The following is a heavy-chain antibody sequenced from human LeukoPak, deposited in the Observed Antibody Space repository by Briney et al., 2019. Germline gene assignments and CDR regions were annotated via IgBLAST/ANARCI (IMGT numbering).Heavy chain of an antibody. Sequence: QPGGSLRLSCAASGFIFRDYEMDWVRQAPGKGLEWVGNISYDGSKRYYAESMEGRFTISRDNSKNTLYLQMNSLRAEDTAVYYCANLLDVLTGYDYWGQGILVTVSP. CDR1: GFIFRDYE. CDR2: ISYDGSKR. J-gene: IGHJ4*02. D-gene: IGHD3-9*01. CDR3: ANLLDVLTGYDY. V-gene: IGHV3-30*02.